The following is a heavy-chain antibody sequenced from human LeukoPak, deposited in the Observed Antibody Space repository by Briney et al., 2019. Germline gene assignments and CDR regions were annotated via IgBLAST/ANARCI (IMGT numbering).Heavy chain of an antibody. J-gene: IGHJ2*01. V-gene: IGHV4-34*01. CDR2: INHSGST. D-gene: IGHD1-1*01. CDR1: GGSFSGYY. Sequence: SETLSLTCAVYGGSFSGYYWNWIRQPPGKGLEWIGEINHSGSTNYIPSLKSRVTISVATSKNQFSLKLSSVTAADTAVYYCARLSTLNWYFDLWGRGTLVTVSS. CDR3: ARLSTLNWYFDL.